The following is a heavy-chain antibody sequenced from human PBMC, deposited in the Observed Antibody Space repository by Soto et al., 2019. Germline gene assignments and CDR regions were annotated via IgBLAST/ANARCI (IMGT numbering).Heavy chain of an antibody. CDR2: ISGSGGST. Sequence: GGSLRLSCAASGFTFSSYAMSWVRQAPGKGLEWVSAISGSGGSTYYADSVKGRFTISRDNSKNTLYLQMNSLRAEDTAVYYCAKDANYCSGGSCHAFHIWGQGTMVTVSS. V-gene: IGHV3-23*01. CDR1: GFTFSSYA. D-gene: IGHD2-15*01. CDR3: AKDANYCSGGSCHAFHI. J-gene: IGHJ3*02.